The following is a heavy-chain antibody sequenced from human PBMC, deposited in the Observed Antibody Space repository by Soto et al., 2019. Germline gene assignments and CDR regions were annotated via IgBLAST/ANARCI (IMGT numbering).Heavy chain of an antibody. CDR1: GGSISSSSYY. Sequence: SETLSLTCTVSGGSISSSSYYWGWIRQPPGKGLEWIGSIYYSGSTYYNPSLKTRVTMSVDTSKNQFSLKLSSVTAADTAVYYCARHTALNYGRWYYFDYWGHGNLVTSPQ. V-gene: IGHV4-39*01. CDR2: IYYSGST. CDR3: ARHTALNYGRWYYFDY. J-gene: IGHJ4*01. D-gene: IGHD3-10*01.